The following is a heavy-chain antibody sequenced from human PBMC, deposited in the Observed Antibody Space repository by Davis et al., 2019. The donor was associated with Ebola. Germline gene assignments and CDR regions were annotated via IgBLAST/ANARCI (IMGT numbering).Heavy chain of an antibody. J-gene: IGHJ2*01. V-gene: IGHV4-39*07. CDR2: IYYNGRT. CDR1: GGSISSGTYY. CDR3: ARLSGLFSSSSGALYFDL. Sequence: SETLSLTCSVSGGSISSGTYYWGWVRQPPGKGLEWIGSIYYNGRTYYSSSLEGRVTILLDTSKNQFSLKLRSVTAADTAVYFCARLSGLFSSSSGALYFDLWGRSTLVSVSS. D-gene: IGHD6-6*01.